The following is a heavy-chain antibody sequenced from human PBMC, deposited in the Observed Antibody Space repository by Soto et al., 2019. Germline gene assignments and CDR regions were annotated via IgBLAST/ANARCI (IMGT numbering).Heavy chain of an antibody. Sequence: QVQLVEPGGGVVQPGGSLRLSCAASGFSFSRFAIHWVRQAPGKGLEWVAVISKDGSVIYYADSVKGRFTISRDNSKSSLFLQVNSLTSEDTAVYHCARSRSGAVPDSLGFWGKGTLVTVSS. CDR1: GFSFSRFA. CDR3: ARSRSGAVPDSLGF. V-gene: IGHV3-30-3*01. D-gene: IGHD3-10*01. CDR2: ISKDGSVI. J-gene: IGHJ4*02.